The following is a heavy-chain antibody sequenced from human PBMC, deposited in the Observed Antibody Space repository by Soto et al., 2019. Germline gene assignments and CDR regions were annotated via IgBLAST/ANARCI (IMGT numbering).Heavy chain of an antibody. CDR1: GFTFSSYG. V-gene: IGHV3-33*01. CDR3: ARLAYYYDSSGYLDY. CDR2: IWYDGSNK. J-gene: IGHJ4*02. D-gene: IGHD3-22*01. Sequence: GGSLRLSCAASGFTFSSYGMHWVRQAPGKGLEWVAVIWYDGSNKYYADSVKGRFTISRDNSKNTLYLQMNSLRAEDTAVYYCARLAYYYDSSGYLDYWGQGTLVTVSS.